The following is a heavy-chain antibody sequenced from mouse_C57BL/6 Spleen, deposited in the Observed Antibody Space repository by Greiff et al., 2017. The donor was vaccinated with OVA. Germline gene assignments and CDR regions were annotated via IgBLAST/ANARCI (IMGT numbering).Heavy chain of an antibody. V-gene: IGHV1-52*01. J-gene: IGHJ2*01. CDR2: IDPSDSET. CDR3: ARSLITSVVADFDY. D-gene: IGHD1-1*01. CDR1: GYTFTSYW. Sequence: QVQLQQPGAELVRPGSSVKLSCKASGYTFTSYWMHWVKQRPIQGLEWIGNIDPSDSETHYNQKFKDKATLTVDKSSSTAYMQLSSLTSEDSAVCYCARSLITSVVADFDYWGQGTTLTVSS.